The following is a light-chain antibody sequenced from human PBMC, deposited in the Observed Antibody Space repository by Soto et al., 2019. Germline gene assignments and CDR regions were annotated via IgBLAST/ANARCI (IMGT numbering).Light chain of an antibody. V-gene: IGKV3-15*01. CDR2: GAS. Sequence: IGLTLSPDTLSVSPGERATLSCRASQSVSSNLAWYQQKPGQAPRLLIYGASTRATGIPARFSGSGSGTEFTLTISSLQAEDFVLYCCQEYNNRPSTFGQGTKLDIK. J-gene: IGKJ1*01. CDR3: QEYNNRPST. CDR1: QSVSSN.